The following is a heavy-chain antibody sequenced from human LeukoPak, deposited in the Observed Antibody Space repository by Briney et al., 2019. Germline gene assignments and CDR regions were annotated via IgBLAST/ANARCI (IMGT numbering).Heavy chain of an antibody. D-gene: IGHD3-22*01. V-gene: IGHV3-21*04. J-gene: IGHJ4*02. CDR2: ISSSSSYI. Sequence: GGSLRLSCAASGFTFSSYSINWVRQAPGKGLEWVSSISSSSSYIYYADSVKGRFTISRDNAKNSLYLQMNSLRAEDTAVYYCATPLDYYDRSDSHQGGDWGQGTLVTVSS. CDR3: ATPLDYYDRSDSHQGGD. CDR1: GFTFSSYS.